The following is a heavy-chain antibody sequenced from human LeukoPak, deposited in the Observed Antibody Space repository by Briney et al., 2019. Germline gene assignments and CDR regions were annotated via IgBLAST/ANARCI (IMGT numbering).Heavy chain of an antibody. CDR3: ASPLYSSSWYGAFDI. Sequence: GRSLRLSCAASGFTFSSYGMHWVRQAPGKGLEWVAVIWYDGSNKYYADSVKGRFTISRDNSKNTLYLQMNSLRAEDTAVYYCASPLYSSSWYGAFDIWGQGTMVTVSS. V-gene: IGHV3-33*01. D-gene: IGHD6-13*01. J-gene: IGHJ3*02. CDR2: IWYDGSNK. CDR1: GFTFSSYG.